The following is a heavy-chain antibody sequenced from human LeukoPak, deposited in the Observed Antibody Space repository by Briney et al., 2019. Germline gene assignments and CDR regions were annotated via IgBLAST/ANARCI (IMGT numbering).Heavy chain of an antibody. V-gene: IGHV1-69*13. Sequence: SVKVSCKASGVTFSSYAISWVRQAPGQGLEGMGGIIPIFGTANYAQKFQGRGTITADESTSTAYMELSSLRSEDTAVYYCARLAVADTRWDYWGQGTLVTVSS. D-gene: IGHD6-19*01. CDR2: IIPIFGTA. CDR1: GVTFSSYA. J-gene: IGHJ4*02. CDR3: ARLAVADTRWDY.